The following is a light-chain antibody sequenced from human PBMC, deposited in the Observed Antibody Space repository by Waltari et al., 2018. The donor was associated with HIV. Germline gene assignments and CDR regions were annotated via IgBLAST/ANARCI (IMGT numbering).Light chain of an antibody. V-gene: IGLV1-44*01. Sequence: QSVLTQPPSASGIPGQRVTISCSGSSSHIGSNTVNWYQQLPGTAPKLLIYSNNQRPSGVPDRFSGSKSGTSASLAISGLQSEDEADYYCAAWDGSLNGHVVFGGGTKLTVL. CDR2: SNN. J-gene: IGLJ2*01. CDR1: SSHIGSNT. CDR3: AAWDGSLNGHVV.